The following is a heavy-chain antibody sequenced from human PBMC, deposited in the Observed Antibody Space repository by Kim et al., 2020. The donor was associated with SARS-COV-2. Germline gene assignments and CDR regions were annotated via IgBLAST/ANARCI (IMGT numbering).Heavy chain of an antibody. CDR3: ARGQPTGYSGYDYYYYYGMDV. D-gene: IGHD5-12*01. Sequence: GGSLRLSCAASGFTFSSYSMNWVRQAPGKGLEWVSSISSSSSYIYYADSVKGRFTISRDNAKNSLYLQMNSLRAEDTAVYYCARGQPTGYSGYDYYYYYGMDVWGQGTTVTVSS. J-gene: IGHJ6*02. CDR2: ISSSSSYI. CDR1: GFTFSSYS. V-gene: IGHV3-21*01.